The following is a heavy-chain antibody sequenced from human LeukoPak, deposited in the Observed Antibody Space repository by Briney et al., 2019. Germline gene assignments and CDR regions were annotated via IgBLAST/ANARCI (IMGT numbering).Heavy chain of an antibody. V-gene: IGHV4-34*01. Sequence: PSETLSLTCAVYGGSFSGYYWSWIRQPPGKGLEWIGEINHSGSTNCNPSLKSRVTISVDTSKNQFSLKLSSVTAADTAVYYCARDEAPHYYDSSGLYYFDYWGQGTLVTVSS. D-gene: IGHD3-22*01. CDR1: GGSFSGYY. J-gene: IGHJ4*02. CDR3: ARDEAPHYYDSSGLYYFDY. CDR2: INHSGST.